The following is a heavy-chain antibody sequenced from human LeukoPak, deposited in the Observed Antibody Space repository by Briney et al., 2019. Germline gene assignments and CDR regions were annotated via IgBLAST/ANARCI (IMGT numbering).Heavy chain of an antibody. CDR3: TRQDCSGGPCSFVDY. CDR2: ISSKTNNYAT. Sequence: GGSLRLSCAASGFTLSDSVMHWVRQASGKGLEWVGRISSKTNNYATAYAASVNGRFTISRDDSKNTAYLQMNSLNTEDTAVYYCTRQDCSGGPCSFVDYWGQGTLVTVSS. J-gene: IGHJ4*02. CDR1: GFTLSDSV. D-gene: IGHD2-15*01. V-gene: IGHV3-73*01.